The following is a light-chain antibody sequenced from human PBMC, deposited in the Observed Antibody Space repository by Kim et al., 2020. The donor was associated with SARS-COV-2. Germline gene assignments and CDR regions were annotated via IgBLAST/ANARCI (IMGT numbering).Light chain of an antibody. J-gene: IGKJ1*01. V-gene: IGKV3-11*01. CDR2: DAF. Sequence: LSPGERATLSCRASQSVGSSFAWYHQKPGHAPRLLIYDAFSRATGIPARFSGSGSGTDFTLTISSLEPEDFAVYYCQQRGNWPLTFGQGTKVDIK. CDR1: QSVGSS. CDR3: QQRGNWPLT.